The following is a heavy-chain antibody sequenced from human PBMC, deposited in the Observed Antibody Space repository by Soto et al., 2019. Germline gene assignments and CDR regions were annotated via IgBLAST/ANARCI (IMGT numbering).Heavy chain of an antibody. D-gene: IGHD3-16*01. CDR1: GASISSYY. J-gene: IGHJ4*02. CDR2: ISSSAIT. V-gene: IGHV4-59*01. Sequence: QVQLEESGPGLVKPSETLSLTCTVSGASISSYYWTWIRQPPGKGLEWIGHISSSAITSSNPSLRGRVSISVDTSMNQVSLRLTSMTAADTAVYYCARYAFNPGGYHLDYWGQGTLVTVSS. CDR3: ARYAFNPGGYHLDY.